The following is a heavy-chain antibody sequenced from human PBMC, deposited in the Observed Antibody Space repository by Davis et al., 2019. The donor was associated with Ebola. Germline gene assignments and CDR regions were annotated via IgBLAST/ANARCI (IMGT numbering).Heavy chain of an antibody. CDR1: GYTFTGYY. Sequence: ASVKVSCKASGYTFTGYYMHWVRQAPGQGLEWIGWINPNSGGTNYAQKFQGWVTMTRDTSISTAYMELSRLRSDDTAVYYCARDTTTVLTGWFDPWGQGTPVTVSS. CDR3: ARDTTTVLTGWFDP. V-gene: IGHV1-2*04. CDR2: INPNSGGT. D-gene: IGHD4-23*01. J-gene: IGHJ5*02.